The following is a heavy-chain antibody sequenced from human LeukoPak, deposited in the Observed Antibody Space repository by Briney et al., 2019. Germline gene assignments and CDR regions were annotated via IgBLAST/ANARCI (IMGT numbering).Heavy chain of an antibody. CDR3: AKSNGYGLVDI. J-gene: IGHJ3*02. CDR1: GGSISSNW. CDR2: IFYSGST. Sequence: PSETLSLTCAVSGGSISSNWWSWVRQPPGKGLEWIGNIFYSGSTYYSPSLRGRVTISLDTSRNQFSLKLNSVTAADTAVYYCAKSNGYGLVDIWGQGTMVTVSS. V-gene: IGHV4-4*02. D-gene: IGHD3-10*01.